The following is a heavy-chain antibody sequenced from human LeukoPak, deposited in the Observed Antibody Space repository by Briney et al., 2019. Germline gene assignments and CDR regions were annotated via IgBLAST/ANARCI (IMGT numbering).Heavy chain of an antibody. Sequence: SETLSLTCAVSGYSISSGYCWGWIRQPPGKGLEWIGSIYHSGSTYYNPSLKSRVTISVDTSKNQFSLKLSSVTAADTAVYYCARGDYYGSGSSPRHDYWGQGTLVTVSP. CDR3: ARGDYYGSGSSPRHDY. J-gene: IGHJ4*02. V-gene: IGHV4-38-2*01. D-gene: IGHD3-10*01. CDR2: IYHSGST. CDR1: GYSISSGYC.